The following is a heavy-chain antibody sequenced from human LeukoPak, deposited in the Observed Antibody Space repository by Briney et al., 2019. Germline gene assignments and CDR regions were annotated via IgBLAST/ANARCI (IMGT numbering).Heavy chain of an antibody. Sequence: GRSLRRSCAASGFTFSSYGMHWVRQAPGKGLEWVAGISYDRSNKYYADAVKGRFTISRDNSKNTLYLQMNSLRAEDTAVYYCAKEMGYDILTGADAFDIWGQGTMVTVSS. J-gene: IGHJ3*02. D-gene: IGHD3-9*01. CDR1: GFTFSSYG. V-gene: IGHV3-30*18. CDR3: AKEMGYDILTGADAFDI. CDR2: ISYDRSNK.